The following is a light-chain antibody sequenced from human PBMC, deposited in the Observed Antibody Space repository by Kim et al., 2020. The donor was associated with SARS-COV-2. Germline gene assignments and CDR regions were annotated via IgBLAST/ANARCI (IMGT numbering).Light chain of an antibody. CDR3: QQYYRYPYT. J-gene: IGKJ2*01. CDR2: QAS. V-gene: IGKV1-5*03. CDR1: QSMSSW. Sequence: SASVGDRVTITCRASQSMSSWLAWYQQRPGTAPRLLIYQASILEGGVPSRFSGSGSETDFSFTISSLQPDDFSTYYCQQYYRYPYTFGQGTKLEI.